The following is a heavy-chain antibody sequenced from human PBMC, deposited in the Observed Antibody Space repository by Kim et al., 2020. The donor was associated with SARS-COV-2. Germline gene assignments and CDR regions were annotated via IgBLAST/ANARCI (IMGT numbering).Heavy chain of an antibody. CDR1: GFTFSSYA. CDR2: ISGSGGST. J-gene: IGHJ4*02. V-gene: IGHV3-23*01. CDR3: ATYDFWSGYYGAEYGY. Sequence: GGSLRLSCAASGFTFSSYAMSWVRQAPGKGLEWVSAISGSGGSTYYADSVKGRFTISRDNSKNTLYLQMNSLRAEDTAVYYCATYDFWSGYYGAEYGYWGQGTLVTVSS. D-gene: IGHD3-3*01.